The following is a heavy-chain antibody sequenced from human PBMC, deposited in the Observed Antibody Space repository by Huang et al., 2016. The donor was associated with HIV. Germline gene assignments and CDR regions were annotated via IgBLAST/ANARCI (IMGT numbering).Heavy chain of an antibody. CDR2: INHREST. J-gene: IGHJ6*03. CDR1: GGSFSGYY. Sequence: QVQLQQWGAGLLRPSETLSLTCAVYGGSFSGYYGTWIRQPPGKGLEWIGEINHRESTNYNSSLKSRGTISVDTSRNQFSLTLTSVTAADTAVYYCARGQGGYYYYYMDVWGKGTTVTVSS. V-gene: IGHV4-34*01. CDR3: ARGQGGYYYYYMDV.